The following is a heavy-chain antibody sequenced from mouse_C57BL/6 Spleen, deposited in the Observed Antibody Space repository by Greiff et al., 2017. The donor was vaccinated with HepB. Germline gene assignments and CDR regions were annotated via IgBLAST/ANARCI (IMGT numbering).Heavy chain of an antibody. D-gene: IGHD1-1*01. V-gene: IGHV1-59*01. CDR2: IDPSDSYT. J-gene: IGHJ2*01. Sequence: VQLQQPGAELVRPGTSVKLSCKASGYTFTSYWMHWVKQRPGQGLEWIGVIDPSDSYTNYNQKFKGKATLTVDTSSSTAYMQLSSLTSEDSAVYYCARRFLYYYGSSLDYWGQGTTLTVSS. CDR3: ARRFLYYYGSSLDY. CDR1: GYTFTSYW.